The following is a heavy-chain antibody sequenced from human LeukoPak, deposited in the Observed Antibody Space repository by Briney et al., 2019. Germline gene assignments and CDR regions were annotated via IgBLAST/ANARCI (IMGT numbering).Heavy chain of an antibody. CDR3: ARDHGPFRGGWGTNLNYFDY. CDR2: INSDGRST. V-gene: IGHV3-74*01. Sequence: GGSLRLSCAASGFTFSSYWMPWVRPAPGKGLVWVSRINSDGRSTSYADSVKGRFTISRDNAKNTLYLQMNSLRAEDTAVYYCARDHGPFRGGWGTNLNYFDYWGQGTLVTVSS. J-gene: IGHJ4*02. CDR1: GFTFSSYW. D-gene: IGHD1/OR15-1a*01.